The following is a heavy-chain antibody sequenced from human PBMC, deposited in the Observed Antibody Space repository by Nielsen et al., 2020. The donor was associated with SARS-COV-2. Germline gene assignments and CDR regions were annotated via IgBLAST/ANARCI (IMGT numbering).Heavy chain of an antibody. V-gene: IGHV4-61*01. CDR1: GDSISSSSYY. CDR2: VYYSGST. J-gene: IGHJ4*02. D-gene: IGHD3-10*01. Sequence: ETLSLTCSVSGDSISSSSYYWSWIRQPPGKGLEWIGFVYYSGSTIYNPSLKSRVTISVDTSKNQFSLRLSSVTAADTAVYYCARGQEFGSGRPFDCWGQGTLVTVSS. CDR3: ARGQEFGSGRPFDC.